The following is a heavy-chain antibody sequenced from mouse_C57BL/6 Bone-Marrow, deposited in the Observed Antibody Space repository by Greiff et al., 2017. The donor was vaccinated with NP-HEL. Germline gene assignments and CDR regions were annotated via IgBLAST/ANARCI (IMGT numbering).Heavy chain of an antibody. Sequence: EVMLVESEGGLVQPGCSMKLSCTASGFTFSDYYMAWVRQVPEKGLEWVANTNYDGSSTYYLDSLKSRFIISRDNAKNILYLQMSSLKSEDTATYYCARANSNYDAMDYWGQGTSVTVSS. CDR1: GFTFSDYY. CDR3: ARANSNYDAMDY. D-gene: IGHD2-5*01. V-gene: IGHV5-16*01. CDR2: TNYDGSST. J-gene: IGHJ4*01.